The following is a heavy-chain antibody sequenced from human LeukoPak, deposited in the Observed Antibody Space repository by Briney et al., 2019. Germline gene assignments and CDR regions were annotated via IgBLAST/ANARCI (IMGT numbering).Heavy chain of an antibody. D-gene: IGHD2-2*01. CDR2: IYYSGST. V-gene: IGHV4-39*07. Sequence: SETLSLTCTVSGGSISSSSYYWGWIRQPPGKGLEWIGSIYYSGSTYYNPSLKSRVTISVDTSKNQFSLKLSSVTAADTAVYYCARGMSEYQLLWKGGPRYYFDYWGQGTLVTVSS. CDR3: ARGMSEYQLLWKGGPRYYFDY. CDR1: GGSISSSSYY. J-gene: IGHJ4*02.